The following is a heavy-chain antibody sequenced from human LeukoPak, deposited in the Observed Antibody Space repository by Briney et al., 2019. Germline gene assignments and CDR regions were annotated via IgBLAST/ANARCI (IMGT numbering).Heavy chain of an antibody. CDR3: ARVLETDCSGGSCYSGLDY. D-gene: IGHD2-15*01. Sequence: PGGSLRLSCAASGFTFSRYNMNWVRQAPGKGLEWVSSISRTGNYIYYADSVKGRFTISRDNAQNSLFLQMNSQRVEDTAVYYCARVLETDCSGGSCYSGLDYWGQGTLVTVSS. J-gene: IGHJ4*02. V-gene: IGHV3-21*01. CDR2: ISRTGNYI. CDR1: GFTFSRYN.